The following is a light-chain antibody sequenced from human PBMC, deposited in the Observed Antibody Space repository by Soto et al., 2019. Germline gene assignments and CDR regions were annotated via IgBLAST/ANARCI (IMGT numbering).Light chain of an antibody. V-gene: IGKV1-27*01. CDR1: QSISSY. Sequence: IQITQSPSTLSASVGDRVTITCRASQSISSYLNWYQQKPGKVPKLLIYAASTLQSGVPSRFSGSGSGTDFTLTISSLQPEDVATYHCQKYNSAPALTFGGGTKVDI. CDR3: QKYNSAPALT. CDR2: AAS. J-gene: IGKJ4*01.